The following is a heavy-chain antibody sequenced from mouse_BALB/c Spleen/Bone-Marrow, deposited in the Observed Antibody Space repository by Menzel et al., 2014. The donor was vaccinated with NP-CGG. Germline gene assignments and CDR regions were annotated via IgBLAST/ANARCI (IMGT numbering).Heavy chain of an antibody. CDR1: GYSFTGYT. CDR3: ARAQSLPITKVGARDY. V-gene: IGHV1-18*01. CDR2: INPYNGGT. Sequence: VQLQQSGPELVKPGASMKISCKASGYSFTGYTMNWVKQSHGKNLEWIGLINPYNGGTSYNQKFKGKATLTVDKSSSTAYMEILSLTSEESAVYYCARAQSLPITKVGARDYWGQGTSVTVSS. J-gene: IGHJ4*01. D-gene: IGHD1-1*01.